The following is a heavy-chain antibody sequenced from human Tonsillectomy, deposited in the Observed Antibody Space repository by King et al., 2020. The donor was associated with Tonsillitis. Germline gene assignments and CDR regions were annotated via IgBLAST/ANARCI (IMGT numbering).Heavy chain of an antibody. D-gene: IGHD6-19*01. CDR2: IYHSGST. J-gene: IGHJ5*02. V-gene: IGHV4-39*02. CDR1: GGSNSNSNYY. Sequence: QLQESGPGLVRPSETLSLTCVVSGGSNSNSNYYWGWIRQPPGKGLEWIGNIYHSGSTYYNPSLRSRVTISVDTSKSHFTLKLRSVTAADTAVYYCAKPSIAVAGRGWFDPWGQGNLVTVSS. CDR3: AKPSIAVAGRGWFDP.